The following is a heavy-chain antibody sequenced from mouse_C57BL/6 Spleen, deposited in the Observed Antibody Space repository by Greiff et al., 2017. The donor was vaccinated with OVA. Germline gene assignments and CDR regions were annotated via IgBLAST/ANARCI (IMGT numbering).Heavy chain of an antibody. CDR2: IYPRDGST. V-gene: IGHV1-85*01. Sequence: VQLQQSGPELVKPGASVKLSCKASGYTFTSYDINWVKQRPGQGLEWIGWIYPRDGSTKYNEKFKGKATLTVDTSSSTAYMELHSLTSEDSAVYFCASIYYYSSSYDYAMDYWGQGTSVTVSS. D-gene: IGHD1-1*01. CDR3: ASIYYYSSSYDYAMDY. CDR1: GYTFTSYD. J-gene: IGHJ4*01.